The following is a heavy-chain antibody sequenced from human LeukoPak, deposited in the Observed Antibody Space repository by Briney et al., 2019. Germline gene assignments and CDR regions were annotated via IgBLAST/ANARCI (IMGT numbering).Heavy chain of an antibody. D-gene: IGHD6-13*01. J-gene: IGHJ4*02. CDR2: INPNSGGT. V-gene: IGHV1-2*02. CDR1: GYTLTGYY. Sequence: ASVKVSYKASGYTLTGYYIHWVRQAPGQGLEGMGWINPNSGGTNYAQEFQGRFTMTRDTSITTAYMELSRLRSDDTAIYYCAYSSSWAIDYWGQGTLVTVSS. CDR3: AYSSSWAIDY.